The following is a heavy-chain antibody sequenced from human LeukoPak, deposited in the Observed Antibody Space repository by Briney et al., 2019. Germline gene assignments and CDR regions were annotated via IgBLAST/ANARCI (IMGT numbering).Heavy chain of an antibody. Sequence: SETLSLTCAVYGGSFSTYYWSWIRQSPGKGLEWIAEINHRGDTNYNPSIKSRVTISVDTSKNQFSLKVRSLTAADTAVYYCARGPTISETGYFDFWGQGTLVTVSS. CDR3: ARGPTISETGYFDF. CDR1: GGSFSTYY. J-gene: IGHJ4*03. CDR2: INHRGDT. V-gene: IGHV4-34*01. D-gene: IGHD1-1*01.